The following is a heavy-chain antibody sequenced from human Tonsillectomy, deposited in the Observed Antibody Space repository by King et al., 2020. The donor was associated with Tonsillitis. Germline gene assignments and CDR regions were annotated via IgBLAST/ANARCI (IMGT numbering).Heavy chain of an antibody. V-gene: IGHV1-46*01. CDR1: GSTVTTKY. J-gene: IGHJ4*02. CDR3: ASDSKT. Sequence: VQLVQSGAEVKKPGALVKASCKASGSTVTTKYMHWVRQAPGQGLEWMGVINPSGGSTSYAKKFQDRVTMTTDTSTSTVYMELRSLRSEDTAIYFCASDSKTWGPGTLVTVSS. CDR2: INPSGGST.